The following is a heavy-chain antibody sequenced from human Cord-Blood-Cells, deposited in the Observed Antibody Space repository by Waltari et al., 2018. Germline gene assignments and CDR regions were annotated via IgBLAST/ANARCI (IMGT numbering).Heavy chain of an antibody. J-gene: IGHJ4*02. CDR1: GGSISSSSHY. CDR3: ASKWNYYFDY. V-gene: IGHV4-39*01. D-gene: IGHD1-7*01. CDR2: IYYSGRT. Sequence: QLQPQESGPGLVKPSETLSLTCTVSGGSISSSSHYWGWIRKPPGKGLEWIGSIYYSGRTYYNPSLKSRVTISVDTSKNQFSLKLSSVTAADTAVYYCASKWNYYFDYWGQGTLVTVSS.